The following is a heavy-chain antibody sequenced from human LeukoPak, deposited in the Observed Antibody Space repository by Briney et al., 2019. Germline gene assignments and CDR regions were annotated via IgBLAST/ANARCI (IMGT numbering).Heavy chain of an antibody. CDR3: ARGGVVVVTAPRRFDP. D-gene: IGHD2-21*02. V-gene: IGHV4-34*01. CDR2: INHSGST. J-gene: IGHJ5*02. CDR1: GGSFSGYY. Sequence: SETLSLTCAVYGGSFSGYYWSWIRQPPGKGLEWIGEINHSGSTKYNPSLKSRVTISVDTYKNQFSLKLSSVTAADTAVYYCARGGVVVVTAPRRFDPWGQGTLVTVSS.